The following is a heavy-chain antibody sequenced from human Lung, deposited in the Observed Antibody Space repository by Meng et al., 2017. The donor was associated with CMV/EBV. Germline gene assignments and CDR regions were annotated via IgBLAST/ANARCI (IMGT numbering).Heavy chain of an antibody. Sequence: SCAASGFTFSNYGMHWVRQAPGKGLEWVAFISYDGSNKYYADSVKGRFTISRDNSKNTLYLQMNSLRAEDTAVYYCARDADSSSFSPESARGYYYFGMDVWXQGNXVTGAS. CDR2: ISYDGSNK. J-gene: IGHJ6*01. D-gene: IGHD6-13*01. V-gene: IGHV3-30*19. CDR3: ARDADSSSFSPESARGYYYFGMDV. CDR1: GFTFSNYG.